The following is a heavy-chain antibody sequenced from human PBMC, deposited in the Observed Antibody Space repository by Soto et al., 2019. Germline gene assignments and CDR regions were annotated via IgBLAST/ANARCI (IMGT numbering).Heavy chain of an antibody. J-gene: IGHJ6*02. Sequence: GGSLRLSCAASGFTFSSYGMHWVRQAPGKGLEWVAVISYDGSNKYYADSVKGRFTISRDNSKNTLYLQMNSLRAEDTAVYYCAKDGSPLLWFGESDYGMDVWGQGTTVTVSS. CDR2: ISYDGSNK. V-gene: IGHV3-30*18. CDR1: GFTFSSYG. CDR3: AKDGSPLLWFGESDYGMDV. D-gene: IGHD3-10*01.